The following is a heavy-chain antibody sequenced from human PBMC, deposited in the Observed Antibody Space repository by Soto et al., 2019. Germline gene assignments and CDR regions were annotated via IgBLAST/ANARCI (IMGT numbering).Heavy chain of an antibody. CDR3: ARDDNSSGFDY. D-gene: IGHD6-19*01. V-gene: IGHV4-30-4*01. Sequence: SETLSLTCTVSGGSISSGYYYWSWIRQPPGKGLEWIGYIYYSGSTYYNPSLKSRVTISVDTSKNQFSLKLSSVTAADTAVYYGARDDNSSGFDYWGQGTLVTVSS. CDR1: GGSISSGYYY. J-gene: IGHJ4*02. CDR2: IYYSGST.